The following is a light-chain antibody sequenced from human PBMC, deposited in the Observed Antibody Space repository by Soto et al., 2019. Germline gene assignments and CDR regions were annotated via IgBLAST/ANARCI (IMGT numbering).Light chain of an antibody. CDR3: SSYTRLSTVI. Sequence: QSALTQPVSVSGSPGQSINLSCTGTSGDVGGYDYVSWYQQHPGKAPKLMIFEVNNRPSGVSDRFSGSKSGNTASLTISGLQDEDEADYFRSSYTRLSTVIFGGGTKLTVL. V-gene: IGLV2-14*01. CDR2: EVN. J-gene: IGLJ2*01. CDR1: SGDVGGYDY.